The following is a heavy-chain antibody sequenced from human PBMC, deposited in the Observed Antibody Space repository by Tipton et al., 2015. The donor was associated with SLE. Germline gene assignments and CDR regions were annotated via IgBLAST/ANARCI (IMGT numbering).Heavy chain of an antibody. CDR3: ARGASAAGTYF. D-gene: IGHD6-13*01. Sequence: TLSLTCTVSGGSISGYYWSWIRQAPGKGLEWIGYIYSRGSTSYNPSLKSRVTISVDTSKNQLSLKLSSVTAADTAIYYCARGASAAGTYFWGQGTLVTVSS. CDR1: GGSISGYY. V-gene: IGHV4-4*08. CDR2: IYSRGST. J-gene: IGHJ4*02.